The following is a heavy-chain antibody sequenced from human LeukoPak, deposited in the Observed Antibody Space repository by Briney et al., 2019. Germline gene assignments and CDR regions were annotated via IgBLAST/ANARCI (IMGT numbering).Heavy chain of an antibody. V-gene: IGHV1-18*01. D-gene: IGHD6-13*01. CDR3: ARDPLRSTWSTYYNALDV. J-gene: IGHJ6*02. CDR1: GYTFHNYG. Sequence: ASVKVSCKASGYTFHNYGISWVRQAPGQGLEWMGWISAYNGNTDYAQKFQGRVTMTTDTSTSTAYMELRSLTSDDTAVYYCARDPLRSTWSTYYNALDVWGQGTTVTVSS. CDR2: ISAYNGNT.